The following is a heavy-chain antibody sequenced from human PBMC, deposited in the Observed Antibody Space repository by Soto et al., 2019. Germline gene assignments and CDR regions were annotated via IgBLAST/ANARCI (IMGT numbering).Heavy chain of an antibody. CDR1: GFTFSSYW. V-gene: IGHV3-74*01. Sequence: EVQLVESGGGLVQPGGSLRLSCAASGFTFSSYWMHWVRQAPGKGLVWVSRINSDGSSTSYADSVKGRFTISRDNAKNTLYLQRNSLRAEDTAVYYCARGYCSSTSCPGGVMGWFDPWGQGTLVTVSS. J-gene: IGHJ5*02. CDR2: INSDGSST. D-gene: IGHD2-2*01. CDR3: ARGYCSSTSCPGGVMGWFDP.